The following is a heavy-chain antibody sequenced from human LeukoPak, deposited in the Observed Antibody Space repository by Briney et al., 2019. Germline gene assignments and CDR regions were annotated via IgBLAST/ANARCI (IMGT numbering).Heavy chain of an antibody. CDR3: AGGISIYFDY. CDR2: IIPIFGTA. Sequence: EASVNVSCKASGGTFSSYAISWVRQAPGQGLEWMGGIIPIFGTANYAQKFQGRVTITTDESTSTAYMELSSLRSEDTAVYYCAGGISIYFDYWGQGTLVTVSS. J-gene: IGHJ4*02. D-gene: IGHD2-15*01. V-gene: IGHV1-69*05. CDR1: GGTFSSYA.